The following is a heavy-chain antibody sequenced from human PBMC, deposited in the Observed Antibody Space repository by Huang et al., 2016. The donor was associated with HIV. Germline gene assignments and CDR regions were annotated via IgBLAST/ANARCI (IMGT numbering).Heavy chain of an antibody. CDR1: GGSIKSRNYY. D-gene: IGHD3-22*01. V-gene: IGHV4-39*01. J-gene: IGHJ4*02. CDR3: ARRQGSGYYFYFDY. Sequence: QLQLQESGPGLVKPSDTLSLNCTISGGSIKSRNYYWGWVRQAPGKGLEWSGDIYYSGSLYYNPSLRSRVSLSVDTSKNQVTLKVNAVIAADTAVYYCARRQGSGYYFYFDYWGRGIPVTVSA. CDR2: IYYSGSL.